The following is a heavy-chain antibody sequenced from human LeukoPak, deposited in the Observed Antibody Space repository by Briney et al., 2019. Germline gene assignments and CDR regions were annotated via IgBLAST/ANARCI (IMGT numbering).Heavy chain of an antibody. J-gene: IGHJ4*02. CDR1: GGSISSYY. CDR3: ARDNWNSGVDF. V-gene: IGHV4-59*12. CDR2: IYYSGST. Sequence: SETLSLTCTVSGGSISSYYWSWIRQPPGKGLEWIGYIYYSGSTNYNPSLKSRVTMSVDTSKNQFSLKLSSVTAADTAVYYCARDNWNSGVDFWGQGTLVTVSS. D-gene: IGHD1-7*01.